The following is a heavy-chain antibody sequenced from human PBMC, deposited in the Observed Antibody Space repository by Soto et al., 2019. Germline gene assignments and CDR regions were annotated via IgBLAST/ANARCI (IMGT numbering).Heavy chain of an antibody. V-gene: IGHV3-23*01. D-gene: IGHD6-13*01. Sequence: GGSLRLSCAASGFTFSSYAMSWVRQAPGKGLEWVSAISGSGGSTYYADSVKGRFTISRDNSKNTLYLQMNSLRAEDTAVYYCAKDPTVGARYSRRTGGAFDIWGQGTMVTVSS. CDR3: AKDPTVGARYSRRTGGAFDI. J-gene: IGHJ3*02. CDR2: ISGSGGST. CDR1: GFTFSSYA.